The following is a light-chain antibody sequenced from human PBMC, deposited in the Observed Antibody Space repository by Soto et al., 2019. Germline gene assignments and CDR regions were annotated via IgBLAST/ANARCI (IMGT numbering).Light chain of an antibody. CDR2: GNS. Sequence: QSVLTQPPSVSGAPGQRVTISCTGSSSNIGAGYDVHWYQQLPGTAPKRLIYGNSNRPSGVPDRFSGSKSGPSASLAITGLQAEDEADYYCQSYDSSLSALFGGGTKLTVL. CDR3: QSYDSSLSAL. CDR1: SSNIGAGYD. J-gene: IGLJ3*02. V-gene: IGLV1-40*01.